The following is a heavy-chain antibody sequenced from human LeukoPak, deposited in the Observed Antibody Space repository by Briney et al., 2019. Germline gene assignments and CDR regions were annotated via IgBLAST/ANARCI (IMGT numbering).Heavy chain of an antibody. CDR1: GGSFSGYY. CDR2: INHSGST. CDR3: ARGSVGSSSWYLYYYYYYGMDV. D-gene: IGHD6-13*01. V-gene: IGHV4-34*01. Sequence: SETLSLTCAVYGGSFSGYYWSWLRQPPGKGLEWIGEINHSGSTNYNPSLKSRVTISVDTSKNQFSLKLSSVTAADTAVYYCARGSVGSSSWYLYYYYYYGMDVWGQGATVTVSS. J-gene: IGHJ6*02.